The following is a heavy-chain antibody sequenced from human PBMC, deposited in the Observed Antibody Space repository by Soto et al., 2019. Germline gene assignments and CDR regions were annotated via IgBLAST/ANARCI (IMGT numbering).Heavy chain of an antibody. CDR1: GYSFTSYW. CDR2: IYPGDSDT. CDR3: ARAAAAGKYYYGVDV. D-gene: IGHD6-13*01. V-gene: IGHV5-51*01. J-gene: IGHJ6*02. Sequence: GESLKISCKGSGYSFTSYWIGWVRQMPGKGLEWMGIIYPGDSDTRYSPSFQGQVTISADKSISTAYLQWSSLKASDTAIYYCARAAAAGKYYYGVDVWGQGTTVTVSS.